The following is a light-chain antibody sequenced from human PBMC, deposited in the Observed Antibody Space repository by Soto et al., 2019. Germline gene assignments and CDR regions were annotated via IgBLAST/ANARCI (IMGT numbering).Light chain of an antibody. CDR2: DAS. CDR1: QSVSRF. Sequence: EIVLTQSPATLSLSPGERATLSCRASQSVSRFLDWYQQKPGQAPRLLIYDASNRASGIPARFSGSGFGTDFTLTISSLEPEDFAVYYCQQRSKWPITFGQGTRLEIK. V-gene: IGKV3-11*01. J-gene: IGKJ5*01. CDR3: QQRSKWPIT.